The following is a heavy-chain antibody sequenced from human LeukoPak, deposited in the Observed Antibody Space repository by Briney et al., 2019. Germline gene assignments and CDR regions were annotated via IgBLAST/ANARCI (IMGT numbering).Heavy chain of an antibody. CDR2: IYYSGST. CDR3: ARYYDSSGYYYDKGNYYGMDV. V-gene: IGHV4-39*07. Sequence: PSETLSLTCTVSGGSISSSSYYWGWIRQPPGKGLEWIGSIYYSGSTYYNPSLKSRVTISVDTSKNQFSLKLSSVTAADTAVYYCARYYDSSGYYYDKGNYYGMDVWGQGTTVTVSS. J-gene: IGHJ6*02. D-gene: IGHD3-22*01. CDR1: GGSISSSSYY.